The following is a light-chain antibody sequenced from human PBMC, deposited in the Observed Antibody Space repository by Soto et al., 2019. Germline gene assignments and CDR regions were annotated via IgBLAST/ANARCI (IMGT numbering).Light chain of an antibody. Sequence: QSVLTQRPSVSGAPGQRVTISCTGSSSNIGAGYDVHWYQQLPRTAPKLLIYGNSNRPSGVPDRFSGSKSGTSASLAITGLQAEDEAEYYCQSYDSSLSGYVVFGGGTKLTVL. J-gene: IGLJ2*01. V-gene: IGLV1-40*01. CDR2: GNS. CDR1: SSNIGAGYD. CDR3: QSYDSSLSGYVV.